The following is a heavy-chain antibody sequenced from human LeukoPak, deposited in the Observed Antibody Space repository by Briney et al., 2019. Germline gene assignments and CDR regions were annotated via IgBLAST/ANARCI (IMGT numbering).Heavy chain of an antibody. J-gene: IGHJ6*03. CDR3: ARDPRHYCSSTSCYGYHYYMDV. CDR1: GYTFTSYG. V-gene: IGHV1-18*01. Sequence: ASVKVSCKASGYTFTSYGISWVRQAPGQGLEWMGWIGAYNGNTNYAQKLQGRVTMTTDTSTSTAYMELRSLRSDDTAVYYCARDPRHYCSSTSCYGYHYYMDVWGKGTTVTVSS. CDR2: IGAYNGNT. D-gene: IGHD2-2*01.